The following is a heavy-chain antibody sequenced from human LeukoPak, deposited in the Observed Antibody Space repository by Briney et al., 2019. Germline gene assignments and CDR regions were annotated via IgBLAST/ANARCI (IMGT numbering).Heavy chain of an antibody. CDR1: VGTFSSYA. D-gene: IGHD3-3*01. CDR2: IIPIFGTA. CDR3: ARNDFWSGYGGLHYYYMDV. Sequence: PVKVSCKASVGTFSSYAINWVRQAPGQGLEWLGGIIPIFGTANSAQKFQGRVTITADKSTSTAYMELSSLRSEDTAVYYCARNDFWSGYGGLHYYYMDVWGKGTTVTVSS. V-gene: IGHV1-69*06. J-gene: IGHJ6*03.